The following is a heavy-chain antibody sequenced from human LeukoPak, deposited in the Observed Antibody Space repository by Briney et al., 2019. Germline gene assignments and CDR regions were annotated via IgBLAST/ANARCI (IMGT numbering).Heavy chain of an antibody. D-gene: IGHD5-18*01. J-gene: IGHJ4*02. Sequence: GGSLRLSCAASGFTFSGIWMAWVRQAPGKGLEWVANIKEDGSEKHYVDSVKGRFTISRDNAKKSLYLQMNSLRVGDTAVYYCAREGPSCGYYFDFFGQGALVTVSS. V-gene: IGHV3-7*01. CDR1: GFTFSGIW. CDR2: IKEDGSEK. CDR3: AREGPSCGYYFDF.